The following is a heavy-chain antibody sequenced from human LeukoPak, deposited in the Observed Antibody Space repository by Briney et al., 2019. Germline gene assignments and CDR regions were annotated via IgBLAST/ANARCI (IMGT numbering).Heavy chain of an antibody. CDR3: AKVRGGWLVRGAFDI. CDR2: ISGSGGST. J-gene: IGHJ3*02. V-gene: IGHV3-23*01. CDR1: GSTFSSYA. D-gene: IGHD6-19*01. Sequence: GGSLRLSCAASGSTFSSYAMSWVRQAPGKGLEWVSAISGSGGSTYYADSVKGRFTISRDNSKNTLYLQMNSLRAEDTAVYYCAKVRGGWLVRGAFDIWGQGTMVTVSS.